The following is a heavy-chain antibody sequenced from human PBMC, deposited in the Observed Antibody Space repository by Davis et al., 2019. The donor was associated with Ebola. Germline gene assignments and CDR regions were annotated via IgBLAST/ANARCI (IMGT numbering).Heavy chain of an antibody. CDR3: ARSPVSGYYYGYFDY. D-gene: IGHD3-22*01. CDR2: IYPGDSDT. J-gene: IGHJ4*02. V-gene: IGHV5-51*01. Sequence: GGSLRLSCKGSGNSFTSFWIGWVRQMPGKGLEWMGVIYPGDSDTRYSPSFLGQVTISADKSISTAYLQWSSLKASDTAMYYCARSPVSGYYYGYFDYWGQGTLVTVSS. CDR1: GNSFTSFW.